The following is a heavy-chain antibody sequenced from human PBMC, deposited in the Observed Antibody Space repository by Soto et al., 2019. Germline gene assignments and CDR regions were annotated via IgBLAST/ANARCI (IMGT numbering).Heavy chain of an antibody. D-gene: IGHD5-12*01. V-gene: IGHV4-61*01. CDR3: ARQGVYSDLSKFFDF. CDR1: GDSVTSGNYY. Sequence: NPSETLSLTCNVSGDSVTSGNYYWNWIRQPPGKGLEWLGYIYHTRSTNYNPSLKGRATISIDKTNNQFSLDLHSVTAADTAVYFCARQGVYSDLSKFFDFWGPGILVTVSS. J-gene: IGHJ4*02. CDR2: IYHTRST.